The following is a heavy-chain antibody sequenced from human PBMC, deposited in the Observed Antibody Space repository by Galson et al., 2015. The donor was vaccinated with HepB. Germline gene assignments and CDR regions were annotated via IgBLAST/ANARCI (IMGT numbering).Heavy chain of an antibody. CDR2: INSDGSST. Sequence: SLRLSCAASGFAFSSYWMHWVRQAPGKGLVWVSRINSDGSSTSYADSVKGRFTISRDNAKNTLYLQMNSLRAEDTAVYYCARARAYYDSSGRFDPWVQGTLVTVSS. CDR1: GFAFSSYW. D-gene: IGHD3-22*01. CDR3: ARARAYYDSSGRFDP. J-gene: IGHJ5*02. V-gene: IGHV3-74*01.